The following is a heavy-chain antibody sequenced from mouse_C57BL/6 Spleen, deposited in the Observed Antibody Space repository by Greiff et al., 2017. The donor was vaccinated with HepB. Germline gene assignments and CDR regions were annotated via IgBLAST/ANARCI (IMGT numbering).Heavy chain of an antibody. J-gene: IGHJ1*03. CDR1: GFTFSDFY. D-gene: IGHD2-4*01. CDR3: ARESFYDYSGYFDV. CDR2: SRNKANDYTT. Sequence: EVKLVESGGGLVQSGRSLRLSCATSGFTFSDFYMEWVRQAPGKGLEWIAASRNKANDYTTEYSASVKGRFIVSRDTSQSILYLQMNALRAEDTAIYYCARESFYDYSGYFDVWGTGTTVTVSS. V-gene: IGHV7-1*01.